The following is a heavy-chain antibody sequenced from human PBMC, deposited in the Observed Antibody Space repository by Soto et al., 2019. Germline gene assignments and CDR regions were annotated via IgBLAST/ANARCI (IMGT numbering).Heavy chain of an antibody. CDR1: GFTLSTYD. Sequence: GGSLRLSCAASGFTLSTYDMHWVRQAAGKGLEWVAALSYAGDTYYPGSVKGRFTVSRESAKNSLYLQMNSLTAGDTAVYYCAKGPLVVVPAARPGYFDLWGRGTLVTAPQ. D-gene: IGHD2-2*01. J-gene: IGHJ2*01. V-gene: IGHV3-13*01. CDR2: LSYAGDT. CDR3: AKGPLVVVPAARPGYFDL.